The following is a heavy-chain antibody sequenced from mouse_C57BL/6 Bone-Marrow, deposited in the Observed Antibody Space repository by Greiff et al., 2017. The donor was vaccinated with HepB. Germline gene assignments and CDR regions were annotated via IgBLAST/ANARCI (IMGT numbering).Heavy chain of an antibody. CDR3: ASGIYYYGAPSWFAY. V-gene: IGHV1-18*01. J-gene: IGHJ3*01. CDR2: INPNNGGT. D-gene: IGHD1-1*01. Sequence: EVQLQQSGPELVKPGASVKIPCKASGYTFTDYNMDWVKPSHGKSLEWIGDINPNNGGTIYNQKFKGKATLTVDKSSSTAYMELRSLTSEDTAVYYCASGIYYYGAPSWFAYWGQGTLVTVSA. CDR1: GYTFTDYN.